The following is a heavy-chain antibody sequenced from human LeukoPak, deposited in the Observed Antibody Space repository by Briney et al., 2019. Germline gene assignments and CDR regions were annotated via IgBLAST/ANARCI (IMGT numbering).Heavy chain of an antibody. J-gene: IGHJ4*02. D-gene: IGHD1-26*01. CDR2: IRSSSSYI. CDR1: GFTFSSYS. CDR3: ARRSSGIYTNDPYYFDY. Sequence: GSLRLSCAVSGFTFSSYSMNWVRQAPGKGLEWVSCIRSSSSYIYYADSVKGRFTISRDNAKNSLYLQMNSLRAEDTAVYYCARRSSGIYTNDPYYFDYWGQGTLVTVSS. V-gene: IGHV3-21*01.